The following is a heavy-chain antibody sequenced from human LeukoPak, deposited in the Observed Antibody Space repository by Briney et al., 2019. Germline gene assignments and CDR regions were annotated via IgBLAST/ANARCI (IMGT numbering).Heavy chain of an antibody. CDR1: GYTFTGYY. J-gene: IGHJ5*02. Sequence: SVKVSCKASGYTFTGYYMHWVRQAPGQGLEWMGRIIPILGIANYAQKFQGRVTITADKSTSTAYMELSSLRSEDTAVYYCARVYYDILTGYSDNWFDPWGQGTLVTVSS. V-gene: IGHV1-69*04. CDR3: ARVYYDILTGYSDNWFDP. CDR2: IIPILGIA. D-gene: IGHD3-9*01.